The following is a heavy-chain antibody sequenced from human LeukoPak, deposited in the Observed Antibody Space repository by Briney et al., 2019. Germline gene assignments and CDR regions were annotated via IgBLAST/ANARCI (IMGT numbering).Heavy chain of an antibody. CDR3: ARAAVGVAVGY. CDR1: GFTFSSWW. J-gene: IGHJ4*02. D-gene: IGHD6-19*01. CDR2: INTDGSST. V-gene: IGHV3-74*01. Sequence: GGSLRLSCAASGFTFSSWWMHWVRQAPGKGLAWVSRINTDGSSTSYADSVKGRFTIARDNAKNTLYPQMNSLRAEDTAVYYCARAAVGVAVGYWGQGTLVTVSS.